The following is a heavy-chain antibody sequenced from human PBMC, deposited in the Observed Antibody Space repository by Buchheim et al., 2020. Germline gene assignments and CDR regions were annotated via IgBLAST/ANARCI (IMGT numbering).Heavy chain of an antibody. D-gene: IGHD3-10*01. CDR1: GFTFSSYG. CDR3: ARGVTSLVYPPERAFDI. Sequence: QVQLVESGGGVVQPGRSLRLCCAASGFTFSSYGMHWVRQAPGKGLEWVAVIWYDGSNKYYADSVKGRFTISRDNSKNTLYLQMNSLRAEDTAVYYCARGVTSLVYPPERAFDIWGQGT. J-gene: IGHJ3*02. V-gene: IGHV3-33*01. CDR2: IWYDGSNK.